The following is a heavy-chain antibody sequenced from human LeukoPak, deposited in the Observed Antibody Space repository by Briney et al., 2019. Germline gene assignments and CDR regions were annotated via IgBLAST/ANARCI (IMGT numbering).Heavy chain of an antibody. Sequence: SETLSLTCTVSGGSISSNNYYWGWIRQPPGKRLEWVGSIYYSGSTYYNPSPKSRVTISVDTSKNQFSLKLSSVTAADTAVYYCASRYLEWLLDYWGQGTLVTVSS. CDR2: IYYSGST. V-gene: IGHV4-39*01. D-gene: IGHD3-3*01. CDR1: GGSISSNNYY. J-gene: IGHJ4*02. CDR3: ASRYLEWLLDY.